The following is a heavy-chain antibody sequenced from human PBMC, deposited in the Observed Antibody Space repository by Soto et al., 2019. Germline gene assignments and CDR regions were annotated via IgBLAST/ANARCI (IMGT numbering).Heavy chain of an antibody. Sequence: ASVKVSCKASGYTFTSYGISWVRQAPGQGLEWMGWISAYNGNTNYAQKLQGRVTMTTDTSTSTAYMELRSLRSDDTAVYYCASSFTSSQWRYGMDVWGQGTTVTVSS. V-gene: IGHV1-18*01. D-gene: IGHD2-2*01. CDR1: GYTFTSYG. CDR2: ISAYNGNT. CDR3: ASSFTSSQWRYGMDV. J-gene: IGHJ6*02.